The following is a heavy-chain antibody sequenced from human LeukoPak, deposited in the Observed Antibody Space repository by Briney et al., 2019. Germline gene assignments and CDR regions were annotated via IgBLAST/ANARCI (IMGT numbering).Heavy chain of an antibody. CDR1: GFSFSDYY. D-gene: IGHD2/OR15-2a*01. J-gene: IGHJ5*02. CDR3: ARTSPAVLSFDP. CDR2: ISSSGSTI. V-gene: IGHV3-11*01. Sequence: PGGSLRLSCAASGFSFSDYYMSWIRQAPGKGLEWVSYISSSGSTIYYADSVKGRFTISRDNAKNSLYLQMNSLRAEDTAVYYCARTSPAVLSFDPWGQGTLVTVSS.